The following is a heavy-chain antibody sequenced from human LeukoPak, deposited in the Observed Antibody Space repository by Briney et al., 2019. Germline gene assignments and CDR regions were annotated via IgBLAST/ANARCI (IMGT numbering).Heavy chain of an antibody. Sequence: ASVKVSCKASGYTFTSYAMNWVRQAPGQGLEWMGWINTNTGNPTYAQGFTGRFVFSSDTSVSTAYLQISSLKAEDTAVYYCARSPSTKRLYDFWSGPSLGYYYYGMDVWGQGTTVTVSS. CDR2: INTNTGNP. V-gene: IGHV7-4-1*02. D-gene: IGHD3-3*01. J-gene: IGHJ6*02. CDR1: GYTFTSYA. CDR3: ARSPSTKRLYDFWSGPSLGYYYYGMDV.